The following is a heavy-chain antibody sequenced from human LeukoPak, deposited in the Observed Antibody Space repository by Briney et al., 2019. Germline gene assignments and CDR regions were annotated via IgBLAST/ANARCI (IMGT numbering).Heavy chain of an antibody. CDR2: ISAYNGNT. Sequence: ASVKVSCKASGYTFNSYGISWVRQAPGQGLEWMGWISAYNGNTNYAQKLQGRVTMTTDTSTSTAYMELRSLRSDGTAVYHCARDASAYYSGWFDYWGQGTLVTVSS. CDR3: ARDASAYYSGWFDY. CDR1: GYTFNSYG. V-gene: IGHV1-18*01. J-gene: IGHJ4*02. D-gene: IGHD3-22*01.